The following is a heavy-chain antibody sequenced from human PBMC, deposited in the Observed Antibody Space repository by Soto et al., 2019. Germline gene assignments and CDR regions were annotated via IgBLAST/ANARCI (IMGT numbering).Heavy chain of an antibody. V-gene: IGHV3-74*01. J-gene: IGHJ6*02. CDR3: ARDRLVDNIDYDYYSVMDV. D-gene: IGHD2-8*02. Sequence: EVQVVESGGDFVQPGGSLRLSCAASGFSFSSYWMHWVRRGPGKGLVWVSRISGDGTTTNYADSVKGRFTVSRDNARDTLHLQMNSLRVEDTAVYYCARDRLVDNIDYDYYSVMDVWGQGTTVTVSS. CDR1: GFSFSSYW. CDR2: ISGDGTTT.